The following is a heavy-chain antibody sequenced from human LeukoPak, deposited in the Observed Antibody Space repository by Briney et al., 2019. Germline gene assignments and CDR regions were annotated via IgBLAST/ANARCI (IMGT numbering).Heavy chain of an antibody. V-gene: IGHV1-46*01. CDR1: GYTFTSYY. Sequence: ASVTVSCKASGYTFTSYYMHWVRQAPGQGLEWMGIIHPSGGSTSYAQKFQGRVTMTRDTSTSTVYMELSSLRSEDTAVYYCARRYGDAGYFDYWGQGTLVTVSS. J-gene: IGHJ4*02. CDR2: IHPSGGST. CDR3: ARRYGDAGYFDY. D-gene: IGHD4-17*01.